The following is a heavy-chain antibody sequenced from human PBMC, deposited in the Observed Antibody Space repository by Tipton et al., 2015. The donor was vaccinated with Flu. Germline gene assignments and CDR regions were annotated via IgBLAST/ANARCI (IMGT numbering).Heavy chain of an antibody. V-gene: IGHV4-38-2*02. CDR3: ARRDYSNYVSDPKNCFDP. CDR1: GYRFSDYY. CDR2: IFRTGST. J-gene: IGHJ5*02. Sequence: QLVQSGAEMRKPGESLKISCKYSGYRFSDYYIGWVRQMPGKGLEWMGNIFRTGSTYRNSSLKSRVTISINTSKNQFSLKVFSVTAADTAVYYCARRDYSNYVSDPKNCFDPWGQGILVTVSS. D-gene: IGHD4-11*01.